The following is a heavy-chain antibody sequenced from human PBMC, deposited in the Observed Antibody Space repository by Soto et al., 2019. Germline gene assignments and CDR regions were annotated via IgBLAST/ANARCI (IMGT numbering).Heavy chain of an antibody. CDR3: ASGNSSGWHAFDI. V-gene: IGHV1-69*01. J-gene: IGHJ3*02. Sequence: VKVCCNASGGTFSSYAIVWVRQAPGQGLEWMGGIIPIFGTANYAQKFQGRVTITADESTSTAYMELSSLRSEDTAVYYCASGNSSGWHAFDICGQRTMVTVSS. CDR2: IIPIFGTA. D-gene: IGHD6-19*01. CDR1: GGTFSSYA.